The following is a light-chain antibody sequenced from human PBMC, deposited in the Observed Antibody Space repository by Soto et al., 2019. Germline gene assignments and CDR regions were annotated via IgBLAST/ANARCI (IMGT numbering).Light chain of an antibody. CDR3: QSYDSNLIGLI. CDR1: SSNIGAGYP. Sequence: QSVLTQPPSVSGAPGQRVTISCTGSSSNIGAGYPVHWYQQFPGAAPKLLIYADTHRPSGVPDRFSGSKSGTSASLAITGLQAEDEADFYCQSYDSNLIGLIFGGGTKVTVL. CDR2: ADT. V-gene: IGLV1-40*01. J-gene: IGLJ2*01.